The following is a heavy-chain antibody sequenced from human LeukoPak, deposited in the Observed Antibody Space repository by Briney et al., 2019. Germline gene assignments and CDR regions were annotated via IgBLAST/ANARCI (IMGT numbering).Heavy chain of an antibody. D-gene: IGHD7-27*01. CDR3: ARDNWGIDS. J-gene: IGHJ4*02. V-gene: IGHV3-23*01. CDR1: GFIFSSCA. CDR2: ISGSGGST. Sequence: SGGSLRLSCAASGFIFSSCAMIWVRQAPGKGLEWVSAISGSGGSTYYADFVKGRFTISRDNSKNTLYLQMNSLRAEDTAVYYCARDNWGIDSWGQGTLVTVSS.